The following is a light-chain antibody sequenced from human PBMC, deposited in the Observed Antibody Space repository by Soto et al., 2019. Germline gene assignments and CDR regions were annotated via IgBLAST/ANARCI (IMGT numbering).Light chain of an antibody. J-gene: IGKJ4*01. CDR2: DAS. Sequence: EFVLTQSPGTLSFSPLERSTLSCRASQTVRNNYLAWYQQKPGQAPRLLIYDASSRATGIPDRFSGGGSGTDFTLTISRLEPEDFAVYYCQQFSSDPLTFGGGTKVDIK. CDR3: QQFSSDPLT. V-gene: IGKV3-20*01. CDR1: QTVRNNY.